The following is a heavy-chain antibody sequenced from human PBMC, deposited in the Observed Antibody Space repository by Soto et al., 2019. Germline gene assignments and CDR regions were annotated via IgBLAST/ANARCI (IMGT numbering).Heavy chain of an antibody. V-gene: IGHV3-9*01. CDR3: AKEIVGAPGWFDP. D-gene: IGHD1-26*01. J-gene: IGHJ5*02. CDR2: ISWNSGSI. CDR1: GFTFSSYS. Sequence: GGSLRLSCAASGFTFSSYSMHWVRQAPGKGLEWVSGISWNSGSIGYADSVKGRFTISRDNAKNSLYLQMNSLRAEDTALYYCAKEIVGAPGWFDPWGQGTLVTVSS.